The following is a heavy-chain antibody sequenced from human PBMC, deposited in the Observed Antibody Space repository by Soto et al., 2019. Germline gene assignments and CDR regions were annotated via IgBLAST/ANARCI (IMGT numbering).Heavy chain of an antibody. Sequence: ASVKVSCKASGYRFPSYRIGWVRQGPGQGPEWMGWISPYNGRRNYAQSVKGRVVMTTDIYTNTVYLELRSRRSDDSAIYYCGRCRTDSYAMDVWGQGTTVTVSS. CDR3: GRCRTDSYAMDV. V-gene: IGHV1-18*01. J-gene: IGHJ6*02. CDR2: ISPYNGRR. D-gene: IGHD5-18*01. CDR1: GYRFPSYR.